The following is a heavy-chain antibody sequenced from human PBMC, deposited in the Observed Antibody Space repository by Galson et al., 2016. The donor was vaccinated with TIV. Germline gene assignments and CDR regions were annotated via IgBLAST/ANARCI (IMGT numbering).Heavy chain of an antibody. J-gene: IGHJ6*03. CDR2: ILPIFGAA. CDR1: GGTFNIYA. D-gene: IGHD6-19*01. Sequence: SVKVSCKASGGTFNIYAISWVRQAPGQGLEWMGGILPIFGAATYAQKFQGRVTITAVESTNTAYMELSSLKSDDTAMYYCARPSSSCRGCSYYYYMDVWGKGTTVTVSS. CDR3: ARPSSSCRGCSYYYYMDV. V-gene: IGHV1-69*13.